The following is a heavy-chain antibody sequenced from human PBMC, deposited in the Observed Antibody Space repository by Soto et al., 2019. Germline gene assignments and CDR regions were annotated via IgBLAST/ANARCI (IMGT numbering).Heavy chain of an antibody. CDR3: ARAGIVATTQLGWFDP. J-gene: IGHJ5*02. D-gene: IGHD1-26*01. V-gene: IGHV3-33*01. Sequence: QVQLVESGGGVVQPGRSLRLSCTASGFTFSNYGIHWVRQAPGKGLEWVAVIWPDGNNKYYPDSVKGRFTISRDNSKNPLYLQMNSLRPEDTAVYYCARAGIVATTQLGWFDPWGQGTLVTVSS. CDR1: GFTFSNYG. CDR2: IWPDGNNK.